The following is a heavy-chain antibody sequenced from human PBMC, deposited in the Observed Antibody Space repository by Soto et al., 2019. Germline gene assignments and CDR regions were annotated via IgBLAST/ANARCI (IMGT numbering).Heavy chain of an antibody. Sequence: HLGGSLRLSCAASGFTFSIYWMTWFRQAPGKGLEWVANIKQDGSVIYFVDSLKGRFTISRDNAKNSLYLQMNSLRAEDTAVYFCARIGYSSSSLDYWGQGTLVTVSS. CDR1: GFTFSIYW. CDR2: IKQDGSVI. V-gene: IGHV3-7*01. D-gene: IGHD6-6*01. J-gene: IGHJ4*02. CDR3: ARIGYSSSSLDY.